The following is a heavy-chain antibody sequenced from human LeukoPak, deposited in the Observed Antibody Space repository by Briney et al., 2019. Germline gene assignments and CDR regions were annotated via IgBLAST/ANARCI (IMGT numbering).Heavy chain of an antibody. CDR1: GFTFSSYS. CDR3: ARDNSGLPDY. D-gene: IGHD3-10*01. V-gene: IGHV3-74*01. Sequence: PGGSLRLSCAGSGFTFSSYSMSWVRQAPGKGLVWVSRVSSDGSRTIYADSVRGRFTISRDNAKNTLFLQMNSLRDEDTAVYYCARDNSGLPDYWGQGTLVTVSS. CDR2: VSSDGSRT. J-gene: IGHJ4*02.